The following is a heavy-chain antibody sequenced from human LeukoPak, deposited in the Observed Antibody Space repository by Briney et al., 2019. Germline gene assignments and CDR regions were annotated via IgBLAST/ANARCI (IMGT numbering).Heavy chain of an antibody. D-gene: IGHD3-10*01. Sequence: GGSLRPSCAASGFTFSSYAMHWVRQAPGKGLEWVAVITYYGSNKYYADSVKGRFTISRDNSKNTLYLQMNSLRAEDTAVYYCARVGTITMVRGGLYNWFDPWGQGTLVTVSS. CDR1: GFTFSSYA. V-gene: IGHV3-30-3*01. CDR2: ITYYGSNK. CDR3: ARVGTITMVRGGLYNWFDP. J-gene: IGHJ5*02.